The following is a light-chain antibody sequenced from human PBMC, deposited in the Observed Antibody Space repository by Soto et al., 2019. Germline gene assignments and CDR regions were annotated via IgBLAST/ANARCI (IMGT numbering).Light chain of an antibody. CDR3: QQYNDWPLT. CDR1: QRLSSY. V-gene: IGKV3-15*01. CDR2: GAS. J-gene: IGKJ4*01. Sequence: EIVMTQTPATLSVSPGERATLSCRASQRLSSYLAWYQQKPGQAPRLLIYGASTRATGIPARFSGSGSGTEFTLTISSLQSEDFAVYYCQQYNDWPLTFGGGTKVEIK.